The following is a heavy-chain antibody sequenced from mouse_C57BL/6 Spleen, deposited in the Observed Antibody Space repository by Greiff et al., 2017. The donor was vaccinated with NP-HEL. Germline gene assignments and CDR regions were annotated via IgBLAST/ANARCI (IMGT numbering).Heavy chain of an antibody. Sequence: QVQLKQSGAELVRPGSSVKLSCKASGYTFTSYWMDWVKQRPGQGLEWIGNIYPSDSETHYNQKFKDKATLTVDKSSSTAYMQLSSLTSEDSAVYYCARERNDYDRDYYAMDYWGQGTSVTVSS. D-gene: IGHD2-4*01. CDR2: IYPSDSET. V-gene: IGHV1-61*01. J-gene: IGHJ4*01. CDR3: ARERNDYDRDYYAMDY. CDR1: GYTFTSYW.